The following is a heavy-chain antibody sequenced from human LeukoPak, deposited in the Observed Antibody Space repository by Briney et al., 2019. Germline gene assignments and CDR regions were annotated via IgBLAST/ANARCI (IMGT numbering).Heavy chain of an antibody. CDR3: ALRQTGYSSSWRMSYYMDV. CDR1: GGTFSSYA. Sequence: SVKVSCKASGGTFSSYAISWVRQAPGQGLEWMGGIIPIFGTANYAQKFQGRVTTTTDESTSTAYMELSSLRSEDTAVYYCALRQTGYSSSWRMSYYMDVWGKGTTVTVSS. V-gene: IGHV1-69*05. J-gene: IGHJ6*03. CDR2: IIPIFGTA. D-gene: IGHD6-13*01.